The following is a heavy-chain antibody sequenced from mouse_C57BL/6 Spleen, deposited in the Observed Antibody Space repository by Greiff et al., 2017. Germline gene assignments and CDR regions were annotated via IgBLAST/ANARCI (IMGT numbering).Heavy chain of an antibody. V-gene: IGHV5-17*01. D-gene: IGHD2-4*01. CDR2: ISSGSSTI. CDR3: ARPLYYDSYDAMDY. Sequence: EVKLVESGGGLVKPGGSLKLSCAASGFTFSDYGMHWVRQAPEKGLEWVAYISSGSSTIYYADTVKGRFTISRDNAKNTLFLQMTSLRSEDTAMYYCARPLYYDSYDAMDYWGQGTSVTVSS. J-gene: IGHJ4*01. CDR1: GFTFSDYG.